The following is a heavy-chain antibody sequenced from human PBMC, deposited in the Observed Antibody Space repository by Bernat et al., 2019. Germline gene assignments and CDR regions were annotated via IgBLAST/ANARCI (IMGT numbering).Heavy chain of an antibody. J-gene: IGHJ4*02. Sequence: EVQLVESGGGLVQPGRSLRLSCAASGFTFDDYAMHWVRQAPGKGLEWVSGISWNSGSIGYADYVKGRFTISRDNAKNSLYLQMNSLRAEDTALYYCAKDLLGLLEWSIDYWGQGTLVTVSS. CDR2: ISWNSGSI. CDR3: AKDLLGLLEWSIDY. V-gene: IGHV3-9*01. D-gene: IGHD3-3*01. CDR1: GFTFDDYA.